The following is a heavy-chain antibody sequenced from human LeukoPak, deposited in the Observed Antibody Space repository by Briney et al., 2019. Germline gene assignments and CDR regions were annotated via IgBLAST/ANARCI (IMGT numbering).Heavy chain of an antibody. V-gene: IGHV3-48*01. J-gene: IGHJ4*02. CDR1: GFTFDNYD. Sequence: PGGSLRLSCAASGFTFDNYDMNWVRQAPGKGLEWVAHISSSSYTIYHADSVKGRFTISRDNAKNSLYLRMESLRAEDTAVYYCARTRPVSSSFDYWGQGTLVTVSS. D-gene: IGHD4-11*01. CDR2: ISSSSYTI. CDR3: ARTRPVSSSFDY.